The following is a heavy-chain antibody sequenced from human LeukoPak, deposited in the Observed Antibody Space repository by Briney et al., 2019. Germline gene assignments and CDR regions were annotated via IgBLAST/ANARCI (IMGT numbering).Heavy chain of an antibody. Sequence: GGSLRLSCAASGFTFSSYSMSWVRQAPGKGLEWVANIKQDGSEKYYVDSVKGRFTISRDNAKNSLYLQMNSLRAEDTAVYYCARPVTTLWGQGTLVTVSS. D-gene: IGHD4-17*01. CDR2: IKQDGSEK. V-gene: IGHV3-7*01. J-gene: IGHJ4*02. CDR1: GFTFSSYS. CDR3: ARPVTTL.